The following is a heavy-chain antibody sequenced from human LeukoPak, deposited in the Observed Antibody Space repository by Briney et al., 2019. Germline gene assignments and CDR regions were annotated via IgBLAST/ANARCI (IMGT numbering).Heavy chain of an antibody. Sequence: GGSLRLSCAAPGFTFSSYAMHWVRQAPGKGLEWVAVISNDGSNKYYADSVKGRFTISRDNSKNTVYLQMNSLRGEDTAVYYCAKSGIAAAGQRGYFDYWGQGTLVTVSS. D-gene: IGHD6-13*01. CDR1: GFTFSSYA. J-gene: IGHJ4*02. CDR2: ISNDGSNK. V-gene: IGHV3-30*04. CDR3: AKSGIAAAGQRGYFDY.